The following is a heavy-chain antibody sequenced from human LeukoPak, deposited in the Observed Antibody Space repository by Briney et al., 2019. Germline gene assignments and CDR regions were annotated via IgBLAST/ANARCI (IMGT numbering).Heavy chain of an antibody. Sequence: GGSLRLSCAASGFTFSSYWMHWVRHAPGKGLVWVSRINSDGSSTSYADSVKGRFTISRDNAKNTLYLQMNSLRAEDTAVYYFARGLYTYYYYMDVWGKGTKVTVSS. CDR3: ARGLYTYYYYMDV. CDR2: INSDGSST. J-gene: IGHJ6*03. D-gene: IGHD1-1*01. V-gene: IGHV3-74*01. CDR1: GFTFSSYW.